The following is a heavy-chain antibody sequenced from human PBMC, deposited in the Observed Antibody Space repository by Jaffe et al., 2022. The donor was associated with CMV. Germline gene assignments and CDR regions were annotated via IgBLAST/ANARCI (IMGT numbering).Heavy chain of an antibody. Sequence: QVQLVQSGAEVKKPGASVKVSCKASGYTFTSYAMHWVRQAPGQRLEWMGWINAGNGNTKYSQKFQGRVTITRDTSASTAYMELSSLRSEDTAVYYCARDRSVAGFVDYWGQGTLVTVSS. CDR1: GYTFTSYA. D-gene: IGHD6-19*01. CDR2: INAGNGNT. V-gene: IGHV1-3*01. CDR3: ARDRSVAGFVDY. J-gene: IGHJ4*02.